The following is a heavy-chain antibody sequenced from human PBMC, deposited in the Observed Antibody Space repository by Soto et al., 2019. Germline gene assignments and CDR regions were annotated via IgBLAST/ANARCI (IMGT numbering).Heavy chain of an antibody. J-gene: IGHJ3*02. Sequence: ASVKVSCKASGYTFTSYYMHWVRQAPGQGLEWMGIINPSGGSTSYAQKFQGRVTMTRDTSTSTVYMELSSLRSEDTAVYYCARDKSPGIAVAGTPVWAFDIWGQGTMVTVSS. CDR3: ARDKSPGIAVAGTPVWAFDI. CDR1: GYTFTSYY. CDR2: INPSGGST. V-gene: IGHV1-46*01. D-gene: IGHD6-19*01.